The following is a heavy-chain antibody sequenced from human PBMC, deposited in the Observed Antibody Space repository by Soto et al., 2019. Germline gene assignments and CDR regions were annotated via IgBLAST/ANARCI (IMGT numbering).Heavy chain of an antibody. V-gene: IGHV3-74*01. J-gene: IGHJ5*02. Sequence: GGSLRLSCEASGFPFSSYWMHWVRQAPGKGLVWVSRINSDGSSTTYAGSVKGRFSISRDNAKNSLYLQMNSLRDEDTAVYYCARESRFLEWLSLNWFDPWGQGTLV. CDR3: ARESRFLEWLSLNWFDP. CDR2: INSDGSST. CDR1: GFPFSSYW. D-gene: IGHD3-3*01.